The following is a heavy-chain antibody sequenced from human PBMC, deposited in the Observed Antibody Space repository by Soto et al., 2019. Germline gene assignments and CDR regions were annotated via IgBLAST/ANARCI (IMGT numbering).Heavy chain of an antibody. D-gene: IGHD5-18*01. CDR1: GGTFGSDA. J-gene: IGHJ5*02. CDR3: ARFRTACGYHPNRLDP. V-gene: IGHV1-69*04. CDR2: IIPILGTT. Sequence: SVKVSCKASGGTFGSDAITWVRQAPGQGLEWVGRIIPILGTTNYAQNLQGRVTISADKSTLTSYMELHSLTSDDTALYYCARFRTACGYHPNRLDPWSQGTSVTVSS.